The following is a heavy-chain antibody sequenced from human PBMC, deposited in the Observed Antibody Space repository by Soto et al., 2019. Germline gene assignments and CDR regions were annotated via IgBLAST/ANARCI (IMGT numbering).Heavy chain of an antibody. Sequence: QITLKESGPPLVRPTQTLTLTCTFSGFSLSTTEVGVGWFRQPPGKALEWLALIYWDDDKRYSPFLRNRLTITKDTSTNRVFLTMTNMDPVDTATYYCAHRFDWYYFNYWGQGTLVTVSS. D-gene: IGHD3-9*01. CDR1: GFSLSTTEVG. CDR3: AHRFDWYYFNY. CDR2: IYWDDDK. J-gene: IGHJ4*02. V-gene: IGHV2-5*02.